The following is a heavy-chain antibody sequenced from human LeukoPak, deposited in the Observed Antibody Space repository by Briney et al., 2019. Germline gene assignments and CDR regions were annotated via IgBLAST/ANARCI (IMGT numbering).Heavy chain of an antibody. CDR1: GGSISGYS. CDR3: ARGHLGLSP. D-gene: IGHD3-10*01. J-gene: IGHJ5*02. CDR2: FHNSRTT. V-gene: IGHV4-59*01. Sequence: SETLSLTCTVSGGSISGYSWTWIRQPPGQGLEWIGYFHNSRTTSYNPSLTGRVIISVDTAMDQIALKLNSVTAADTAVYYCARGHLGLSPWGQGTLVTVSS.